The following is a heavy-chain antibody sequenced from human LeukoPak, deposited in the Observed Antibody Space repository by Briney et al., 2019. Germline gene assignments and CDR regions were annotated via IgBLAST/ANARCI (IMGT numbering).Heavy chain of an antibody. V-gene: IGHV3-23*01. CDR2: ISGNGGSI. J-gene: IGHJ4*02. Sequence: GGSLRLSCAASGFTFYRYAMSWVRQAAGKGLEWVSSISGNGGSIYYADSVKGRFTISRYNSKNTVYLQMNSLRAEDTALYFCAKAPYYYDTSGYFCRNFDYWGQGTLVTVSS. CDR1: GFTFYRYA. CDR3: AKAPYYYDTSGYFCRNFDY. D-gene: IGHD3-22*01.